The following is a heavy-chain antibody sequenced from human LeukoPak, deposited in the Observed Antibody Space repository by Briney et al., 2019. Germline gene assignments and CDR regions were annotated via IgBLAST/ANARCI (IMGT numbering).Heavy chain of an antibody. CDR1: GFTFRSYG. CDR2: IKQDGSEK. J-gene: IGHJ4*02. V-gene: IGHV3-7*01. D-gene: IGHD5-12*01. Sequence: GGSLRLACAASGFTFRSYGMNWVRQAPGKGPEWVANIKQDGSEKYYVDSVKGRFTISRDNAKNSLYLQMNSLRAEDTAVYYCARVGYSGYEDYWGQGTLVTVSS. CDR3: ARVGYSGYEDY.